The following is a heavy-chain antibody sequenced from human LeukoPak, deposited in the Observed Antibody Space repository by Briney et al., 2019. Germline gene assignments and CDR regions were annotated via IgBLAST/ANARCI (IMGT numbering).Heavy chain of an antibody. Sequence: ASVKVSCKASGYTFTSYYMHWVRQAPGQGLEWMGIINPSGGSTSYAQKFQGRVTMTRDTSTSTVYMELSSLRSEDTAVYYCARGGAAVGTQRGMDYYYYYGMDVWGQGTTVTVSS. D-gene: IGHD6-13*01. CDR1: GYTFTSYY. CDR3: ARGGAAVGTQRGMDYYYYYGMDV. CDR2: INPSGGST. J-gene: IGHJ6*02. V-gene: IGHV1-46*01.